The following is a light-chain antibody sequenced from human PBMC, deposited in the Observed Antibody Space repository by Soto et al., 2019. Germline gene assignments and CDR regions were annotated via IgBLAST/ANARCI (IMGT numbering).Light chain of an antibody. CDR1: QSISSW. CDR3: QQYNSYPYT. CDR2: DAS. V-gene: IGKV1-5*01. J-gene: IGKJ2*01. Sequence: DIQMTQSPSTLSASVGDRVTITCRASQSISSWLAWYQQKPGKAPKLLIYDASSLESGVPSRFSVSGSGTEFNLTISTLQPDDFATYYSQQYNSYPYTFGQGTKLEIK.